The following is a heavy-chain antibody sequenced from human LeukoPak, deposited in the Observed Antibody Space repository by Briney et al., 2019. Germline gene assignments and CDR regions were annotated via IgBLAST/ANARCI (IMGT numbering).Heavy chain of an antibody. D-gene: IGHD3-9*01. CDR1: GGSISSYY. J-gene: IGHJ4*02. V-gene: IGHV4-59*01. CDR2: IYYSGST. CDR3: ARDTPYYDILTGYSPGGYSDY. Sequence: SETPSLTCTVSGGSISSYYWSWLRQPPGKGPEWIGYIYYSGSTNYNPSLKSRVTISVDTSKNQFSLKLSSVTAADTAVYYCARDTPYYDILTGYSPGGYSDYWGQGTLVTVSS.